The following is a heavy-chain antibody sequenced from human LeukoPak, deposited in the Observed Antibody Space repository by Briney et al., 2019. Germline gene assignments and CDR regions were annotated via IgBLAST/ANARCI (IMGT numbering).Heavy chain of an antibody. CDR1: GYTFTGYY. Sequence: GASVKVSCKASGYTFTGYYMHWVRQAPGQGLAWMGWINPNSGGTNYAQKFQGRVTMTRDTSISTAYMELSRLRSDDTAVYYCAREARIAVAGTLAWFDPWGQGTLVTVSS. J-gene: IGHJ5*02. CDR2: INPNSGGT. V-gene: IGHV1-2*02. D-gene: IGHD6-19*01. CDR3: AREARIAVAGTLAWFDP.